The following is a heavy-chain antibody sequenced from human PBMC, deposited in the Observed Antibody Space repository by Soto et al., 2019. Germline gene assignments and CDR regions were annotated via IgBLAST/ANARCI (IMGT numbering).Heavy chain of an antibody. V-gene: IGHV4-39*01. Sequence: SETLSLTCTVTGDSISSRSYYWGWVRHPPGKGLEWIGSIYYSGSTYNNPSLRSRVSMSIDTSKDQFSLKLKSVTAADTALYFCARHRTSVVTQAYFEGWGQGARVTV. CDR3: ARHRTSVVTQAYFEG. J-gene: IGHJ6*02. D-gene: IGHD2-21*02. CDR1: GDSISSRSYY. CDR2: IYYSGST.